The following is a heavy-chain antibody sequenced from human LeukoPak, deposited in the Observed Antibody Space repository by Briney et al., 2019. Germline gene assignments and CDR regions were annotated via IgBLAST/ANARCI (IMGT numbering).Heavy chain of an antibody. CDR1: GYTFTSYG. V-gene: IGHV1-18*01. Sequence: GASVKVSCKASGYTFTSYGISWVRQAPGQGLEWMGWISAYNGNTNYAQKLQGRVTMTTDTSTSTAYMELRSLRSDDTAVYYCARDGLWSMVQGVTSGWADYWGQGTLVTVSS. CDR2: ISAYNGNT. J-gene: IGHJ4*02. CDR3: ARDGLWSMVQGVTSGWADY. D-gene: IGHD3-10*01.